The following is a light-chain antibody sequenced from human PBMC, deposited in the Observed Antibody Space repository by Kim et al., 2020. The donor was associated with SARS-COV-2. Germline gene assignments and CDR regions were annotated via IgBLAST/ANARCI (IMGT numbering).Light chain of an antibody. CDR1: SLRSYY. V-gene: IGLV3-19*01. Sequence: SSELTQDPAVSVALGQTVRITCQGDSLRSYYASWYQQKPGQAPVLVIYGKNNRPSGIPDRFSGSSSGNTASLTITGAQAEAEADYYCNSRDSSGTVVFGG. CDR3: NSRDSSGTVV. CDR2: GKN. J-gene: IGLJ2*01.